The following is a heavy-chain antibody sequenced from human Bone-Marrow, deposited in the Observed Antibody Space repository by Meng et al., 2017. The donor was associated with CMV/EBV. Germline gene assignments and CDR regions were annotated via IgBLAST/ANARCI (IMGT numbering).Heavy chain of an antibody. D-gene: IGHD2-2*01. CDR1: GFTFSSYA. CDR3: AKVLSVWRRGPAPRGPFDY. Sequence: GGSLRLSCAVSGFTFSSYAMHWVRQAPGKGRVWVAVITYDGSNKYYADSVKGRFTISRDNSKNTLYLQMNSLRAEDTAVYYCAKVLSVWRRGPAPRGPFDYWGQGTLVTVSS. V-gene: IGHV3-30-3*01. J-gene: IGHJ4*02. CDR2: ITYDGSNK.